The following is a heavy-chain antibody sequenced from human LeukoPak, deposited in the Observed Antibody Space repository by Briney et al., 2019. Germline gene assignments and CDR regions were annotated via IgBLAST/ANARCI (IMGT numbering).Heavy chain of an antibody. Sequence: GGSLRLSCAASGFTFSSYWMHWVRQAPGKGLVWVSRINSDGGSTSYADSVKGRFTISRDNAKNTLYLQMNSLRAEDTAVYYCARDTSASIHFIDYWGQGTLVTVSS. D-gene: IGHD2-2*02. J-gene: IGHJ4*02. CDR3: ARDTSASIHFIDY. V-gene: IGHV3-74*01. CDR1: GFTFSSYW. CDR2: INSDGGST.